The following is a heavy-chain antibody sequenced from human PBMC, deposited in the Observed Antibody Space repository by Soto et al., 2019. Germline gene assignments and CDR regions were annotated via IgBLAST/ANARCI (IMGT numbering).Heavy chain of an antibody. CDR1: GGSISSYY. D-gene: IGHD3-22*01. J-gene: IGHJ3*02. CDR2: IYYSGST. Sequence: SETLSLTCTVSGGSISSYYWSWIRQPPGKGLEWIGYIYYSGSTNYNPSLKSRVTISVDTSKNQFSLKLSSVTAADTAVYYCARGDYYDSSGYYLSDAFDIWGQGTMVTVSS. CDR3: ARGDYYDSSGYYLSDAFDI. V-gene: IGHV4-59*01.